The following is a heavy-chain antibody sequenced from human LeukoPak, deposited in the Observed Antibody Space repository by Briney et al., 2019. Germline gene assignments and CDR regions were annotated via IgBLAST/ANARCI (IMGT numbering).Heavy chain of an antibody. V-gene: IGHV3-72*01. D-gene: IGHD1-26*01. CDR2: IKNKANSYIT. CDR1: GFTFSDHF. CDR3: ASIRGTLGY. Sequence: GGSLRLSCAASGFTFSDHFMDWVRQAPGKGLEWVGRIKNKANSYITQYAASMEGGFIISRDDSKNSLYLQMSSLKTEDTAMYYCASIRGTLGYWGQGTVVTVSS. J-gene: IGHJ4*02.